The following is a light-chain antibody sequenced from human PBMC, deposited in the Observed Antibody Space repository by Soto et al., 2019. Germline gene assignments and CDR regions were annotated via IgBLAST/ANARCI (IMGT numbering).Light chain of an antibody. J-gene: IGLJ1*01. V-gene: IGLV2-11*01. CDR3: CSYAGNVEV. CDR2: DVS. Sequence: QSALTQPRSVSGSPGQSVTISCTGTSSDVGGYNYVSWYQQHPGKAPKLMIYDVSKRPSGVPDRFSGSKSGNTASLTISGLQAEDEAYYYCCSYAGNVEVFGTGTKVTVL. CDR1: SSDVGGYNY.